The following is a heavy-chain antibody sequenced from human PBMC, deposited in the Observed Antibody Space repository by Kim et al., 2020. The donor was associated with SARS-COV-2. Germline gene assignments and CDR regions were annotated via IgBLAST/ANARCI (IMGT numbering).Heavy chain of an antibody. V-gene: IGHV1-18*01. CDR1: GYTFTSYG. D-gene: IGHD2-21*02. CDR3: ARGPALVTHVDMDV. J-gene: IGHJ6*02. Sequence: ASVKVSCKASGYTFTSYGITWVRQAPGQGLEWMGWISAYNGDTNYAQKLQGRVTMTTDTSTNTVYMELRSLRSDDTAVYYCARGPALVTHVDMDVWGQGTTVTVSS. CDR2: ISAYNGDT.